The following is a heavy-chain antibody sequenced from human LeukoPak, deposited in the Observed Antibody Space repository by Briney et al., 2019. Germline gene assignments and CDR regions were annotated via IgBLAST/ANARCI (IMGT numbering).Heavy chain of an antibody. CDR3: AKGSGSGWYGWFAP. CDR1: GFTFSSYA. Sequence: GGSLRLSCAASGFTFSSYAMSWVRQAPGKGLEWVSSIDASGGGTYYADSVKGRFTISRDNSKNTLLLQMSSLRAEDTAVYYCAKGSGSGWYGWFAPWGQGTLVTVSS. CDR2: IDASGGGT. J-gene: IGHJ5*02. V-gene: IGHV3-23*01. D-gene: IGHD6-19*01.